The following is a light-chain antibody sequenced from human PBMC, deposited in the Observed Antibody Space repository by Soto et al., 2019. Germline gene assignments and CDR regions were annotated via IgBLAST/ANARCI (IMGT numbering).Light chain of an antibody. CDR3: QQSYTTPVYT. J-gene: IGKJ2*01. CDR2: AAS. V-gene: IGKV1-8*01. CDR1: QGISSY. Sequence: AIRMTQSPSSLSASTGDRVTITCRASQGISSYLAWYQQKPGKAPKLLIYAASTLQSGVPSRFSGSGSGTDFTLTISCLQSEDFATYFCQQSYTTPVYTFGQGTKLEIK.